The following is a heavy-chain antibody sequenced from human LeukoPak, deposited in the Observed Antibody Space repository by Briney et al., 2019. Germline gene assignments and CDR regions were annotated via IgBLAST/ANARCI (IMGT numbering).Heavy chain of an antibody. CDR1: GYTFTGYY. J-gene: IGHJ4*02. Sequence: ASVKVSCKASGYTFTGYYMHWVRQAPGQGLEWMGWINPNSGGTNYAQKFQGRVTMTRDTSISTAYMELSRLRSDDTAVYYCARGTLGAARRTGGCGYWGQGTLVTVSS. CDR3: ARGTLGAARRTGGCGY. V-gene: IGHV1-2*02. D-gene: IGHD6-6*01. CDR2: INPNSGGT.